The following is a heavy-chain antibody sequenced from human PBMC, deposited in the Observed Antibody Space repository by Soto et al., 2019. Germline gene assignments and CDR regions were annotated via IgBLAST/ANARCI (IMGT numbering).Heavy chain of an antibody. D-gene: IGHD3-3*01. CDR3: AREYYDFWSVTYSYYGMDG. Sequence: SETLSLTCIVSGGSISRYYWSWIRQPPGRGLEWIANIFSSGTTNYNPSLKSRVTISVDTSKNQVSLILNAVTAADTAVYYCAREYYDFWSVTYSYYGMDGWGHGTTVTVSS. CDR2: IFSSGTT. V-gene: IGHV4-59*01. J-gene: IGHJ6*02. CDR1: GGSISRYY.